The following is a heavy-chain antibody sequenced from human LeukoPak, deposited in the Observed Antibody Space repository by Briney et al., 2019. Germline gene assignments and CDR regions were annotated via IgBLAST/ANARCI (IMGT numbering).Heavy chain of an antibody. Sequence: GGSLRLSCAASGFTFDDYAMHWARQAPGKGLEWVSGISWNSGSIGYADSVKGRFTISRDNAKNSLYLQMNSLRAEDTALYYCAKDGDDILTGLADYWGQGTLVTVSS. V-gene: IGHV3-9*01. CDR2: ISWNSGSI. CDR1: GFTFDDYA. D-gene: IGHD3-9*01. CDR3: AKDGDDILTGLADY. J-gene: IGHJ4*02.